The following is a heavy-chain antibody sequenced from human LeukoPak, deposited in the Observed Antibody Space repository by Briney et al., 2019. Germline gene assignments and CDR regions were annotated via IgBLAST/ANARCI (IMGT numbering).Heavy chain of an antibody. CDR2: IYYSGST. J-gene: IGHJ5*02. CDR3: ARQLYCTSTSCYDFAGWFDP. V-gene: IGHV4-39*01. Sequence: PSETLSLTCTVSGGSISSSSYYWGWIRQPPGKGLEWIGSIYYSGSTYYNPSLKSRVTISVDTSKNQFSLKLTSVTAADTAVYYCARQLYCTSTSCYDFAGWFDPWGQGTLVTVSS. CDR1: GGSISSSSYY. D-gene: IGHD2-2*01.